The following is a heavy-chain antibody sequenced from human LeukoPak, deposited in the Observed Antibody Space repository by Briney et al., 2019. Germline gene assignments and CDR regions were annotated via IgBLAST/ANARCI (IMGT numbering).Heavy chain of an antibody. D-gene: IGHD6-19*01. CDR3: AKDRWSSAWYGGIFDY. Sequence: GGSLRLSCAASGFTFSSYAMSWVRQAPGKGLEWVSAISGSGGSTYYADSVKGRFTISRDNSKNTLYLQMNSLRAEGTAVYYCAKDRWSSAWYGGIFDYWGQGTLVTVSS. V-gene: IGHV3-23*01. CDR1: GFTFSSYA. CDR2: ISGSGGST. J-gene: IGHJ4*02.